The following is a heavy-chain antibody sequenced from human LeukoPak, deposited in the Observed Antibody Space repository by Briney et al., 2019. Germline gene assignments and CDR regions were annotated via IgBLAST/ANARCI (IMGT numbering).Heavy chain of an antibody. CDR1: GYTFTSYY. D-gene: IGHD3-10*01. Sequence: ASVKVSCKASGYTFTSYYMHWVRQAPGQGLEWMGIINPSGGSTSYAQKFQGRVTMTRDTSTSTVNMELSSLRSEDTAVYYCARTGSGSYISADYYYYMDVWGKGTTVTISS. V-gene: IGHV1-46*01. CDR2: INPSGGST. CDR3: ARTGSGSYISADYYYYMDV. J-gene: IGHJ6*03.